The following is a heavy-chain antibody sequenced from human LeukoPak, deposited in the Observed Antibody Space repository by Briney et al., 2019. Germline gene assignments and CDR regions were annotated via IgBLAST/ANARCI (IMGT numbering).Heavy chain of an antibody. J-gene: IGHJ4*02. CDR2: ISSGGGST. V-gene: IGHV3-23*01. CDR1: GLTFSSYA. CDR3: ARTSTIVVFFDY. Sequence: GGCLRLSCAAAGLTFSSYAMSWVSQAPGEGLEWESFISSGGGSTYYADSVKGRFTISRDNSKNTLYVQMNSLRAEDTAVYYCARTSTIVVFFDYWGQGTLVTVSS. D-gene: IGHD1-26*01.